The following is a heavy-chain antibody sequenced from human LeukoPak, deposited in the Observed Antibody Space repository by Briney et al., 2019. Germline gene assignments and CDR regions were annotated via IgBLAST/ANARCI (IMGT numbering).Heavy chain of an antibody. CDR1: GYTFISYG. Sequence: ASVKVSCKASGYTFISYGISWVRQAPGQGLEWMGWISGYNGDTHYAQKLQGRVTMTTDTSTSTAYMELRSLRSDDTAVYYCATVRSYYCSSTSCPPGDFDYWGQGTLVTVSS. V-gene: IGHV1-18*01. D-gene: IGHD2-2*01. CDR3: ATVRSYYCSSTSCPPGDFDY. J-gene: IGHJ4*02. CDR2: ISGYNGDT.